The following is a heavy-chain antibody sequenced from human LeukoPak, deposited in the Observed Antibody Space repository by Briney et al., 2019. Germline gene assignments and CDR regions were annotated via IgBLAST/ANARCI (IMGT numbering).Heavy chain of an antibody. CDR1: GFTFSSYG. J-gene: IGHJ4*02. V-gene: IGHV3-30*02. CDR2: IRYDGSNK. Sequence: PGGSLRLSCAASGFTFSSYGMHWVRQAPGKGLEWVAFIRYDGSNKYYADSVKGRFTISRDNSKNTLYLQMNSLRAEDTAVYYCAKGIPTAIVVVPAPDYWGQGTLVTVSS. CDR3: AKGIPTAIVVVPAPDY. D-gene: IGHD2-2*01.